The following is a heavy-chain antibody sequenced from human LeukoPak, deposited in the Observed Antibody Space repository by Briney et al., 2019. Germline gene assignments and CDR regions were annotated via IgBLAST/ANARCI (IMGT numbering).Heavy chain of an antibody. CDR3: ARHTSGSSLDY. CDR1: GGXISSSSSY. J-gene: IGHJ4*02. CDR2: IHYSGST. Sequence: SETLSLTCSVSGGXISSSSSYWGWIRRPPGKGLEWIATIHYSGSTNYNPSLKSRVTISVDTSKNQFSLKLSSVTAADTAVYYCARHTSGSSLDYWGQGTLVTVSS. D-gene: IGHD6-6*01. V-gene: IGHV4-39*01.